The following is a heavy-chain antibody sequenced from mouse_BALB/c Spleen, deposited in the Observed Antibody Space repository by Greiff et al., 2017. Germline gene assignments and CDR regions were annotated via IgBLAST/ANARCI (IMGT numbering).Heavy chain of an antibody. CDR3: ARYCDGYYVGAMDY. CDR2: ISYSGST. Sequence: EVQLVESGPSLVKPSQTLSLTCSVTGDSITSGYWNWIRKFPGNKLEYMGYISYSGSTYYNPSLKSRISITRDTSKNQYYLQLNSVTTEDTATYYCARYCDGYYVGAMDYWGQGTSVTVSS. D-gene: IGHD2-3*01. J-gene: IGHJ4*01. V-gene: IGHV3-8*02. CDR1: GDSITSGY.